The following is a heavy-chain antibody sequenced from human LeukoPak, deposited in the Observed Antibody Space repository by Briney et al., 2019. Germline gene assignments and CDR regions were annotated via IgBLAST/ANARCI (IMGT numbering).Heavy chain of an antibody. CDR1: GGSFSGYY. D-gene: IGHD3-3*01. J-gene: IGHJ4*02. V-gene: IGHV4-34*01. Sequence: PSETLSLTCAVYGGSFSGYYWSWIRQPPGKGLEWIGEINHSGSTNYNPSLKSRVTISVDTSKNQFSLKLSSVTAADTAVYYCARHRGPDYYDFWSGVSYFDYWGQGTLVTVSS. CDR2: INHSGST. CDR3: ARHRGPDYYDFWSGVSYFDY.